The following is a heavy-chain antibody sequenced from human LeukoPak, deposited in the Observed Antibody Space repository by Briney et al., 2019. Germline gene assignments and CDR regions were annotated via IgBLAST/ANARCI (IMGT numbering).Heavy chain of an antibody. CDR3: AREGLSYCGGDCYP. CDR1: GGSISSSSYY. J-gene: IGHJ5*02. V-gene: IGHV4-39*02. D-gene: IGHD2-21*02. CDR2: IYYSGST. Sequence: SETLSLTCTVSGGSISSSSYYWCWIRQPPGKGLEWIGSIYYSGSTYYNPSLKSRVTISVDTSKNQFSLKLSSVTAADTAVYYCAREGLSYCGGDCYPWGQGTLVTVSS.